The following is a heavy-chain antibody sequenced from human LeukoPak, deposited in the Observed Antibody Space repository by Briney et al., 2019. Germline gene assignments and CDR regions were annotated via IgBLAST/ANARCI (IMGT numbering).Heavy chain of an antibody. CDR1: GYTFTYRY. D-gene: IGHD3-22*01. V-gene: IGHV1-45*02. J-gene: IGHJ4*02. CDR3: ASDSSGYFNFDY. CDR2: ITPFNGNT. Sequence: ASVKVSCKASGYTFTYRYLHWVRQAPGQVLEWMGWITPFNGNTNYAQKFQDRVTITRDRSMSTAYMELSCLRSEDTAMYYCASDSSGYFNFDYWGQGTLVTVSS.